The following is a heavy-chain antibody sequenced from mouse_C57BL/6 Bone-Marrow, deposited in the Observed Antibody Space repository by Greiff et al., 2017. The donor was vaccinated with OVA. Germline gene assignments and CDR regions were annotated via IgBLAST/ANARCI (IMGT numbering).Heavy chain of an antibody. J-gene: IGHJ2*01. CDR3: ARALYYPHDY. CDR1: GYTFTSYW. Sequence: QVHVKQPGAELVKPGASVKMSCKASGYTFTSYWITWVKQRPGQGLEWIGDIYPGSGSTNYNEKFKSKATLTVDTSSSTAYMQRSSLTSEDSAVYYCARALYYPHDYWGQGTTLTVSS. D-gene: IGHD1-1*01. CDR2: IYPGSGST. V-gene: IGHV1-55*01.